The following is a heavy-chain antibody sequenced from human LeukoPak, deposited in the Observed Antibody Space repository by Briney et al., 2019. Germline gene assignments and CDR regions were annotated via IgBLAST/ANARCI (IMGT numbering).Heavy chain of an antibody. J-gene: IGHJ3*02. V-gene: IGHV5-51*01. CDR3: ARRSTTAPDGLDI. D-gene: IGHD2/OR15-2a*01. CDR2: IYAGDSDT. Sequence: GESLKISCKGSGYSFTSYWISWVRQMPGKGLEWMGIIYAGDSDTRYSPSFQGQVTISADKSITTAYLQWSSLKASDTAMYYCARRSTTAPDGLDIWGQGTMVTVSS. CDR1: GYSFTSYW.